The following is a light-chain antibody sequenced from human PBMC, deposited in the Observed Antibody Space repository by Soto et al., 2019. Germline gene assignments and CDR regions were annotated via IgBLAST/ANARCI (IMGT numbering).Light chain of an antibody. J-gene: IGKJ1*01. CDR2: WAS. V-gene: IGKV4-1*01. CDR3: QQYYSTPWT. CDR1: QSIFYSSNNKNY. Sequence: EIVMTHSTDSLAVSLGERATINCKSSQSIFYSSNNKNYLTWYQQKPGQPPKLLIYWASTRESGVPDRFSGSGSGTDFTLTISSLQAEDVAVYYCQQYYSTPWTFGQGAKVDIK.